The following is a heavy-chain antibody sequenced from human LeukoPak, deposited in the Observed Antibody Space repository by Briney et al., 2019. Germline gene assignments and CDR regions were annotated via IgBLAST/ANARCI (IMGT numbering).Heavy chain of an antibody. Sequence: GGSLRLSCAASGFTFSSYAMSWVRQAPGKGLEWVSAISGSGGSTYYADSVKGRFTISRDKSKNTLFLQMNSLRAEDTAVYYCAKDSLVGGWLVGYSFDSWGQGTLVTVSS. D-gene: IGHD6-19*01. V-gene: IGHV3-23*01. CDR3: AKDSLVGGWLVGYSFDS. J-gene: IGHJ4*02. CDR2: ISGSGGST. CDR1: GFTFSSYA.